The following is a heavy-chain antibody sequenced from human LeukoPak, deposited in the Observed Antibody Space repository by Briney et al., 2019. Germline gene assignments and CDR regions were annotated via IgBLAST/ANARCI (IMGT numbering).Heavy chain of an antibody. V-gene: IGHV3-30*18. CDR1: GFTFSSYG. J-gene: IGHJ6*03. Sequence: GGSLRLSCAASGFTFSSYGMHWVRQAPGKGLEWVALISYDGSNKYYADSVKGRFTISRDNSKNTLYLQMNSLRVEDTAVYYCAKPAYAGYYYYMDVWGKGTAVTVSS. D-gene: IGHD3-16*01. CDR3: AKPAYAGYYYYMDV. CDR2: ISYDGSNK.